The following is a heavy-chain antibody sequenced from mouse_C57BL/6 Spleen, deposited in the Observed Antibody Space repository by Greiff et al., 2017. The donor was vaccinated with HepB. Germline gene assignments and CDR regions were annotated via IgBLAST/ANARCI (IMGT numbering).Heavy chain of an antibody. Sequence: LVESGAELVRPGASVKLSCTASGFNIKDDYMHWVKQRPEQGLEWIGWIDPENGDTEYASKFQGKATITADTSSNTAYLQLSSLTSEDTAVYYCTTGYYYGSSLYYFDYWGQGTTLTVSS. J-gene: IGHJ2*01. CDR3: TTGYYYGSSLYYFDY. V-gene: IGHV14-4*01. CDR1: GFNIKDDY. CDR2: IDPENGDT. D-gene: IGHD1-1*01.